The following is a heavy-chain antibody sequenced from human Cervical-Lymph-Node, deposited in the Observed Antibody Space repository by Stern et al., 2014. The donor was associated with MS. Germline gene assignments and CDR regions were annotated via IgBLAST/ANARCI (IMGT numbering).Heavy chain of an antibody. CDR1: GGSISSGGYF. D-gene: IGHD6-13*01. V-gene: IGHV4-31*03. CDR3: AREGVTATGTGNWFDP. Sequence: QVQLQESGPGLVKPSQTLSLTCTVSGGSISSGGYFWNWIRQHPGKGLEWIGNIYYSGSTYYTPSLRSRLTISVDTSKNQFSLKLSSVTAADTAVYYCAREGVTATGTGNWFDPWGQGTLVTVSS. J-gene: IGHJ5*02. CDR2: IYYSGST.